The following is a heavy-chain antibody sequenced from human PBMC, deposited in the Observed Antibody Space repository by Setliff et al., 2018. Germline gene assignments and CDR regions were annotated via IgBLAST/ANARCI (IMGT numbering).Heavy chain of an antibody. CDR3: TTAPLAAASTC. V-gene: IGHV3-15*01. Sequence: PGGSLRLSCAASGFTFSNAWMSWVRQAPGNGLEWVGRIKSKTDGGTTDYAAPVKGRFTISRDDSKNTLYLQMNSLKTEDTAVYYCTTAPLAAASTCRGQGTLVTVSS. CDR2: IKSKTDGGTT. CDR1: GFTFSNAW. D-gene: IGHD6-13*01. J-gene: IGHJ4*02.